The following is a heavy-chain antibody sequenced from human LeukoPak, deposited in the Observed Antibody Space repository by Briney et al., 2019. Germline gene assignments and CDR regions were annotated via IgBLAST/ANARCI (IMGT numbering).Heavy chain of an antibody. V-gene: IGHV3-30*03. J-gene: IGHJ6*03. CDR2: ISYDGSNE. CDR1: GFTFSSFG. D-gene: IGHD3-10*01. Sequence: PGSSLRLSCAASGFTFSSFGMYWVRQAPAMGLEWVADISYDGSNENYGDSVKGRFTIFRNNDKNTLYLQMNNLRAEDTAVYYCARSGLKLGAYYYYMDVWGKGTTATVSS. CDR3: ARSGLKLGAYYYYMDV.